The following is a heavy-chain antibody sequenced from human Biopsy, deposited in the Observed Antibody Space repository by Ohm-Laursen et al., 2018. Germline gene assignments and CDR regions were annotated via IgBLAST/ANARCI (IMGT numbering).Heavy chain of an antibody. V-gene: IGHV3-15*01. J-gene: IGHJ6*02. Sequence: SLRLSCAASGFTFGDAWMSWIRQAPGKGLEWVVRIKSKFDGETTDYAAPVKGRFIISRDDSKSTLFLQMNSLKVEDTGVYFCSTGGGDFYYNGMDVWGQGTTVTVSS. CDR1: GFTFGDAW. CDR3: STGGGDFYYNGMDV. D-gene: IGHD3-16*01. CDR2: IKSKFDGETT.